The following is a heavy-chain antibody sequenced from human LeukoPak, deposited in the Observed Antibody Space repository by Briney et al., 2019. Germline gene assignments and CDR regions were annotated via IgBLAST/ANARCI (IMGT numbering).Heavy chain of an antibody. CDR3: ARLKYAREPAALFDY. D-gene: IGHD2-2*01. V-gene: IGHV4-38-2*02. CDR2: IYHSGST. CDR1: GYSISSGYY. Sequence: SETLSLTCTVSGYSISSGYYWGWIRQPPGKGREWFGSIYHSGSTYYNPSLKSRVTIPVDTSKNQFSLKLSSVTAADTAVYYCARLKYAREPAALFDYWGQGTLVTVSS. J-gene: IGHJ4*02.